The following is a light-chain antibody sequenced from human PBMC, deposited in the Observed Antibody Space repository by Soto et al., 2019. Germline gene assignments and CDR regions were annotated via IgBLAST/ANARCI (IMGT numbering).Light chain of an antibody. CDR2: DAS. CDR1: RSVSSY. J-gene: IGKJ4*01. Sequence: EIVLTQSPATLSLSPGESATLSCRATRSVSSYLAWYQQKPGQAPRLLVSDASKRATGVPARFSGSGSGTDFTLIISSLEPEDFAIYYCQQRSNWPLTFGAGTKVEIK. CDR3: QQRSNWPLT. V-gene: IGKV3-11*01.